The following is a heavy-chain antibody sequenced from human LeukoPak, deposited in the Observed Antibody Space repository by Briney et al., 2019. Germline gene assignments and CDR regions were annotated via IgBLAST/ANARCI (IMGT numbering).Heavy chain of an antibody. J-gene: IGHJ4*02. V-gene: IGHV4-39*01. CDR1: GDSISSSSYY. CDR3: ARHSGIRMAQLYFDY. D-gene: IGHD3-16*01. CDR2: IYYSGST. Sequence: KPSETLSLTCTVSGDSISSSSYYWGWIRQPPGKGLEWIGSIYYSGSTYYNPSLRSRVTISVDTSKNQFSLKLSSVTVADTAVYYCARHSGIRMAQLYFDYWGQGTLVTVSS.